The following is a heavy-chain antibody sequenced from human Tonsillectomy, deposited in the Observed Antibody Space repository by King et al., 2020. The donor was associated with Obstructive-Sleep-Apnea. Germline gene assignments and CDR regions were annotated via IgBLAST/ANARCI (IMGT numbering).Heavy chain of an antibody. CDR1: GGSVSSGYW. CDR2: IYHSGST. Sequence: QLQESGPGLVKPSGTLSLTCAVSGGSVSSGYWWTWVRQAPGKGLEWVGEIYHSGSTHYSPSLKSRVTISIDKSKNEFSLELSSVTAADTAVYYCASRSDSGPYWGQGTLVTVSS. J-gene: IGHJ4*02. V-gene: IGHV4-4*02. D-gene: IGHD3-10*01. CDR3: ASRSDSGPY.